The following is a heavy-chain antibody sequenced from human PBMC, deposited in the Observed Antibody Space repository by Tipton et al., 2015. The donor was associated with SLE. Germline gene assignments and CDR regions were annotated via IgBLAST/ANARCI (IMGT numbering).Heavy chain of an antibody. J-gene: IGHJ4*02. CDR3: ARVGFDAFLEWLGLDY. V-gene: IGHV4-31*03. D-gene: IGHD3-3*01. CDR1: GGFISSGFHY. Sequence: TLSLTCTVSGGFISSGFHYWSWIRQHPGKGLEWIGYISYNGGTSYNPSLSSRVAISVDTSKNQFSLKLSSVTAADTAVYYCARVGFDAFLEWLGLDYWGQGALVTVSS. CDR2: ISYNGGT.